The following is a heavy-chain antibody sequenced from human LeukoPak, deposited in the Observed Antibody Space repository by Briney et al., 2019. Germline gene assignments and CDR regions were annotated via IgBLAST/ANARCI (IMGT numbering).Heavy chain of an antibody. D-gene: IGHD3-3*01. Sequence: PSETLSLTCAVYGGSFSGYYWSWIRQPPGKGLEWIGEINHSGSTNYNPSLKSRVTISVDTSKNQFSLKLSSVTAADTAVYYCARGPYYDFWSGYLDYYYYMDVWGKGTTVTVSS. CDR1: GGSFSGYY. CDR2: INHSGST. CDR3: ARGPYYDFWSGYLDYYYYMDV. J-gene: IGHJ6*03. V-gene: IGHV4-34*01.